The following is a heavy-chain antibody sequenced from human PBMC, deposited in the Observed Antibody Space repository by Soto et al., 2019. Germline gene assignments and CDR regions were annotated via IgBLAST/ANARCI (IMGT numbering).Heavy chain of an antibody. D-gene: IGHD2-15*01. Sequence: QLQLQESGPGLVKPSETLSLTCTVSGGSISSSSYYWGWIRQPPGKGLEWIGSIYYSGSTYYNPSLKSRVTISVDTSKNQFSLKLSSVTAADTAVYYCARQKPPAYSIVVVVVTDAFDIWGQGTMVTVSS. V-gene: IGHV4-39*01. CDR3: ARQKPPAYSIVVVVVTDAFDI. CDR2: IYYSGST. J-gene: IGHJ3*02. CDR1: GGSISSSSYY.